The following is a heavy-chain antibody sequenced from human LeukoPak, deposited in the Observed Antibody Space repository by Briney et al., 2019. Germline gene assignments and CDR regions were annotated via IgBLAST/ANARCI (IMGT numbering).Heavy chain of an antibody. D-gene: IGHD6-6*01. CDR1: GFTFSSYW. V-gene: IGHV3-7*02. CDR2: IKQDGSEK. CDR3: AKYTRSFDY. Sequence: GGSLRLSCAASGFTFSSYWMSWVRQAPGKGLEWVANIKQDGSEKYYVDSVKGRFTISRDNAKNSLYLQMDGLRAEDTAVYYCAKYTRSFDYWGQGTLITVSS. J-gene: IGHJ4*02.